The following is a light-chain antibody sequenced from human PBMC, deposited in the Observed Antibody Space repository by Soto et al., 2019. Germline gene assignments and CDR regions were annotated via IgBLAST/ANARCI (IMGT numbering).Light chain of an antibody. J-gene: IGKJ1*01. CDR2: KAS. Sequence: DVQVTQSPATLSGSVGDRVTITCRARHTSSSWLPWYQQKPGKAPKLLNYKASTLKSGVPSRCSGSGSGTEFTLTIGSLQPDDFATYYCQHYNSYSEPFGQGTK. V-gene: IGKV1-5*03. CDR3: QHYNSYSEP. CDR1: HTSSSW.